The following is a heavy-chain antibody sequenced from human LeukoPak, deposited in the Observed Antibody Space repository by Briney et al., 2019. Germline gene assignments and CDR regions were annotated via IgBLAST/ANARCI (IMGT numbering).Heavy chain of an antibody. J-gene: IGHJ4*02. CDR1: GGSISSGDYY. CDR3: ARATTVGLFLGPGVLDY. CDR2: IYYSGST. D-gene: IGHD4-23*01. V-gene: IGHV4-30-4*01. Sequence: SETLSLTCTVSGGSISSGDYYWSWIRQPPGKGLEWIGYIYYSGSTYYNPSLTSRVTISVDTSKNQFSLKLSSVTAADTAVYSCARATTVGLFLGPGVLDYWGQGTLVTVSS.